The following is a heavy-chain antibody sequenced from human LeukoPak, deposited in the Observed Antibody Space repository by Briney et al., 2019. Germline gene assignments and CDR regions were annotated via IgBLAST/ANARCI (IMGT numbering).Heavy chain of an antibody. Sequence: GGSLRLSCAASGFTFSDHYMDWVRQAPGKGLEWVARTRNKANSYSIEYAASVNGGFTISRDDSKNSVYLQMNSLKIEDTAVYYCARGHKGFDYWGQGTLVTVSS. CDR3: ARGHKGFDY. CDR2: TRNKANSYSI. CDR1: GFTFSDHY. V-gene: IGHV3-72*01. J-gene: IGHJ4*02.